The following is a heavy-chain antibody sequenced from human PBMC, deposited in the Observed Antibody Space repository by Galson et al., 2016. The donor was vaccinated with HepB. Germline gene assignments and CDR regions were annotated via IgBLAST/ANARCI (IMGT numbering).Heavy chain of an antibody. V-gene: IGHV3-23*01. CDR3: AKDPMGGGYHVSDY. Sequence: SLRLSCAASGFTFSNHVINWVRQAPGKGLEWVSVISASGGSTYYADSVKGRFTISRDNSNNTLYLQLNSLRAEDTAVYYCAKDPMGGGYHVSDYWGQGTLVTVSS. J-gene: IGHJ4*02. CDR2: ISASGGST. CDR1: GFTFSNHV. D-gene: IGHD1-26*01.